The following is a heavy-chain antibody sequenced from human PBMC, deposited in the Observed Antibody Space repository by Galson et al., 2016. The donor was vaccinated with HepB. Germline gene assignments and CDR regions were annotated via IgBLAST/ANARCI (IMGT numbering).Heavy chain of an antibody. Sequence: SLRLSCATSGFTFSSYPMHWVRQAPGKGLEWVAIIAYDGSYGYYADSVKGRFTISRDNSRNTLYLQMNSLRAEDTAVYYCAKDRRPSVTNDAFDVWGQGTMVIVSS. CDR3: AKDRRPSVTNDAFDV. V-gene: IGHV3-30*04. J-gene: IGHJ3*01. CDR2: IAYDGSYG. CDR1: GFTFSSYP. D-gene: IGHD5/OR15-5a*01.